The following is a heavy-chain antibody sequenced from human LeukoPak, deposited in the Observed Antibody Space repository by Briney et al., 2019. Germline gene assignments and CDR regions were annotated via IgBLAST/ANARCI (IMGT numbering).Heavy chain of an antibody. CDR2: IFYSGST. Sequence: SETLSLTCIVSGDSISSYFWSWIRQPPGKGLEWIGYIFYSGSTNYNPSLKSRVTISIDTSKRQFTLKLSSVTAADTAVYYCASSSMVRGVTLFDYWGQGTLVTVSS. CDR3: ASSSMVRGVTLFDY. CDR1: GDSISSYF. V-gene: IGHV4-59*01. J-gene: IGHJ4*02. D-gene: IGHD3-10*01.